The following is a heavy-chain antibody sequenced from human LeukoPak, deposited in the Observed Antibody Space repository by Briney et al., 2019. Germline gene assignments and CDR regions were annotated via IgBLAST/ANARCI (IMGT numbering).Heavy chain of an antibody. CDR2: INTNTGNP. CDR3: ASIPDYDFWRVFDI. Sequence: ASVKLSCKASVGTFSSYAISWVRQAPGQGLEWRGCINTNTGNPTYAQGFTGRFVFSLDTSVSTAYLQISSLKAEDTAVYYCASIPDYDFWRVFDIGGEGTMVTVSS. D-gene: IGHD3-3*01. CDR1: VGTFSSYA. V-gene: IGHV7-4-1*02. J-gene: IGHJ3*02.